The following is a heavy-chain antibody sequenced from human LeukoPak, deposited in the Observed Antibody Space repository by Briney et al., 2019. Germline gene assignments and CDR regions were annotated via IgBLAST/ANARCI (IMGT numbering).Heavy chain of an antibody. J-gene: IGHJ4*02. D-gene: IGHD6-13*01. V-gene: IGHV4-38-2*02. CDR3: ARDGSTGFLGY. Sequence: PSETLSLTCTVSGYSISSGYYWGWIRQPPGKGLEWIGSIYHSGSTYYNPSLKSRVTISVDTSKNQFSLKLSSVTAADTAVYYCARDGSTGFLGYWGQGTLVTVSS. CDR2: IYHSGST. CDR1: GYSISSGYY.